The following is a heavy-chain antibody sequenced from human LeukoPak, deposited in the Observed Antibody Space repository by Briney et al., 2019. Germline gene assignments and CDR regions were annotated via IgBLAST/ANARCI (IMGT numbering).Heavy chain of an antibody. D-gene: IGHD2-2*01. V-gene: IGHV1-69*06. CDR1: GGTFSSYA. Sequence: SVKVSCKASGGTFSSYAISWVRQAPGQGLEWMGGIIPIFGTANYAQKFQGRVTITADKSTSTAYMELSSLRSEDTAVYYCAREPFRLGYCSSTSCYGRFSYWGQGTLVTVSS. J-gene: IGHJ4*02. CDR3: AREPFRLGYCSSTSCYGRFSY. CDR2: IIPIFGTA.